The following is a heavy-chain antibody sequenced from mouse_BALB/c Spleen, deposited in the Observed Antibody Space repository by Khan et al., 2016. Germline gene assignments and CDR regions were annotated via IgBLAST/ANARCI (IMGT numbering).Heavy chain of an antibody. CDR2: ISTYSGNT. CDR1: GYTFTDYD. CDR3: SRGPYYCYYVFDY. Sequence: QIQLVQSGPELVRPGVSVKISCKGSGYTFTDYDMHWVKQSHAKSLEWIGVISTYSGNTNYNQKFKGKATMTVDKYTSTAYMELARLTSEDSAIYSCSRGPYYCYYVFDYWGQGTTLTVSS. J-gene: IGHJ2*01. V-gene: IGHV1S137*01. D-gene: IGHD2-12*01.